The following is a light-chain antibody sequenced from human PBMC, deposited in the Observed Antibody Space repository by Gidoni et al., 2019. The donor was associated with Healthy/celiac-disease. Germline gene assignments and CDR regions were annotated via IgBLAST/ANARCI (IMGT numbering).Light chain of an antibody. CDR2: GAS. CDR3: QHYGTSPWT. CDR1: QSINSNY. Sequence: EIVLTQSPGALSVSPGERATLSCRASQSINSNYIAWYQQKPGQAPRLLIYGASGRATGIPDRFSGSGSGTDFTLTISGLGSDDSAVYYCQHYGTSPWTFGQGTKVEVK. J-gene: IGKJ1*01. V-gene: IGKV3-20*01.